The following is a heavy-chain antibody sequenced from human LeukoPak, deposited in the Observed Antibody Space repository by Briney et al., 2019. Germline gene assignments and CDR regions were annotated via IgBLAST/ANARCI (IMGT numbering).Heavy chain of an antibody. D-gene: IGHD3-22*01. CDR2: IYHSGST. Sequence: SQTLSLTCAVSGGSISSGGYSWSWIRQPPGKGLEWIGYIYHSGSTYYNPSLKSRVTISVDRSKNQFSLKLSSVTAADTAVYYCARTLRGDYDSSGYDAFDIWGQGAMVTVSS. CDR1: GGSISSGGYS. CDR3: ARTLRGDYDSSGYDAFDI. V-gene: IGHV4-30-2*01. J-gene: IGHJ3*02.